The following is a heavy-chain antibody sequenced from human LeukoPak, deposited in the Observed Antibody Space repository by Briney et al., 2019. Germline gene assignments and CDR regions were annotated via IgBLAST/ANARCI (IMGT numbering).Heavy chain of an antibody. Sequence: ASVKVSCKAFGYTFTNYAISWVRQAPGQGFEWLGWINTYNGDAKYPPNIQGRVSLTTDTFTSTAYMELWSLRPDDTAVYYCTRYPTISGHYYFDYWGQGTLVTVSS. CDR2: INTYNGDA. CDR1: GYTFTNYA. J-gene: IGHJ4*02. CDR3: TRYPTISGHYYFDY. D-gene: IGHD2/OR15-2a*01. V-gene: IGHV1-18*01.